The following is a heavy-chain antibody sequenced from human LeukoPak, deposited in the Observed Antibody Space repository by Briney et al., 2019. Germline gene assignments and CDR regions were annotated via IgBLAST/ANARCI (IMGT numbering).Heavy chain of an antibody. CDR3: ARAVRWDGDLDS. CDR1: GFTFSSYA. V-gene: IGHV3-74*01. Sequence: SGGSLRLSCAASGFTFSSYAMSWVRQAPGKGLVWVARINVDGSNTIYADSVEGRFTLSRDNAENTLYLQMNSLRAEDTAVYYCARAVRWDGDLDSWGQGALVTVSS. D-gene: IGHD4-17*01. J-gene: IGHJ4*02. CDR2: INVDGSNT.